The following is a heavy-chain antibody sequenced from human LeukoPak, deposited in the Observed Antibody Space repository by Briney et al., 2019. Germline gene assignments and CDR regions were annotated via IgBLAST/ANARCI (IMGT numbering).Heavy chain of an antibody. CDR3: AREVVVTALFDY. J-gene: IGHJ4*02. CDR2: IKQDGSEK. D-gene: IGHD2-21*02. V-gene: IGHV3-7*01. Sequence: GGSLRLSCAASGFTFSSSAMNWVRQAPGKGLEWVANIKQDGSEKYYVDSVKGRFTISRDNAKNSLYLQMNSLRAEDTAVYYCAREVVVTALFDYWGQGTLVTVSS. CDR1: GFTFSSSA.